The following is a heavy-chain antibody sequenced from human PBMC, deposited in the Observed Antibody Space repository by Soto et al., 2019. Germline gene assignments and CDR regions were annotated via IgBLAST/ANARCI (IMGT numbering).Heavy chain of an antibody. CDR2: IDPSDSQT. Sequence: GESLKISCSGSGYSFAGYWITWVRQKPGKGLEWMGRIDPSDSQTYYSPSFRGHVSISVTKSITTVFLQWSSLRASDTAMYYCARQIYDSDTGPNFQYYFDSWGQGTPVTVSS. CDR1: GYSFAGYW. J-gene: IGHJ4*02. D-gene: IGHD3-22*01. CDR3: ARQIYDSDTGPNFQYYFDS. V-gene: IGHV5-10-1*01.